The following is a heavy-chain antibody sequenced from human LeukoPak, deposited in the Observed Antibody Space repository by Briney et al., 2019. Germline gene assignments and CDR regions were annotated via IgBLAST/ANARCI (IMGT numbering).Heavy chain of an antibody. CDR2: INSDGGST. Sequence: GGSLRLSCTASGFTFSSYWMHWVRQAPGKGLVWVSRINSDGGSTSYADSVKGRFTISRDNAKNTLYLQMDSLRAEDTSVYYCARRIQGMAPYYFDYWGQGTLVTVSS. V-gene: IGHV3-74*01. J-gene: IGHJ4*02. CDR1: GFTFSSYW. CDR3: ARRIQGMAPYYFDY. D-gene: IGHD5-24*01.